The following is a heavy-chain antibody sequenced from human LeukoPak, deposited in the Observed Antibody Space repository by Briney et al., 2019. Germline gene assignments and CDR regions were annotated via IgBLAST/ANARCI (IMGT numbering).Heavy chain of an antibody. V-gene: IGHV3-21*01. Sequence: GGSLRLSCAASGFTFSSYSMNSVRQAPGKGLEWVSSISSSSSYIYYADSVKGRFTISRDNAKNSLYLQMNSLRAEDTAVYYCARDSLENPPMPTPDDAFDIWGQGTMVTVSS. CDR1: GFTFSSYS. CDR3: ARDSLENPPMPTPDDAFDI. D-gene: IGHD2-2*01. J-gene: IGHJ3*02. CDR2: ISSSSSYI.